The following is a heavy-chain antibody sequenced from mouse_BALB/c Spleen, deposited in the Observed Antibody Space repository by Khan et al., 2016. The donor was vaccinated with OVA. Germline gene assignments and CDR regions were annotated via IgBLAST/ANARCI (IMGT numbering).Heavy chain of an antibody. CDR1: GYTFTNYG. CDR3: ASGGYWYFDV. D-gene: IGHD1-1*02. V-gene: IGHV9-1*02. J-gene: IGHJ1*01. Sequence: QIQLVQSGSELKKPGETVKISCKASGYTFTNYGMNWVKQAPGKGLKWMGWINTYTGEPTYADDFKGRFAFSLETSASTAYLQINNLKNEDKATYFCASGGYWYFDVWGAGTTVTVSS. CDR2: INTYTGEP.